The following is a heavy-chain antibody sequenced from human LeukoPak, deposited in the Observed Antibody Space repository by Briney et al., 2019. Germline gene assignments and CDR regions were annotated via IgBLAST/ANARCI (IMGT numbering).Heavy chain of an antibody. Sequence: GGSLRLSCAASGFTFSSYGMHWVRQAPGKGLEWVAVISYDGSNKYYADSVKGRFTISRDNSKNTLYLQMNSLRAEDTAVYYCAKDQTGNRIQLWLGCDYWGQGTLVTVSS. CDR2: ISYDGSNK. D-gene: IGHD5-18*01. J-gene: IGHJ4*02. CDR1: GFTFSSYG. CDR3: AKDQTGNRIQLWLGCDY. V-gene: IGHV3-30*18.